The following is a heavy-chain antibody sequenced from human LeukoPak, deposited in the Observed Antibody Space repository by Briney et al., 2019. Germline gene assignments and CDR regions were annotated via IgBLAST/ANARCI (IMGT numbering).Heavy chain of an antibody. Sequence: GGSLRLSCAASGFTVSSNYMSWVRQAPGKGLEWVSAISESGGETYHADSAKGRFTISRDTSKSTLYLQLNSLRAEDTAIYYCAKGIDSTGYYPFDYWGQGTLVTVSS. CDR2: ISESGGET. CDR3: AKGIDSTGYYPFDY. V-gene: IGHV3-23*01. CDR1: GFTVSSNY. D-gene: IGHD3-22*01. J-gene: IGHJ4*02.